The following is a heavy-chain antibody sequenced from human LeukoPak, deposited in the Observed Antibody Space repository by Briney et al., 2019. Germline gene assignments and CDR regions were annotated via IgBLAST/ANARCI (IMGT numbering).Heavy chain of an antibody. CDR2: IYHSGST. V-gene: IGHV4-38-2*02. Sequence: SETLSLTCTVSGYSISSGYYWGWIRQPPGKGLEWIGSIYHSGSTYYNPSLKSRVTISVDTSKNQFSLKLSAVTAADTAVYYCARRVGVALDYWGQGTLVTVSS. D-gene: IGHD2-21*01. CDR1: GYSISSGYY. J-gene: IGHJ4*02. CDR3: ARRVGVALDY.